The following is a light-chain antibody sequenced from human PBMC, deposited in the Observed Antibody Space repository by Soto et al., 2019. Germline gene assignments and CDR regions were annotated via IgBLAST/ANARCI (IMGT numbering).Light chain of an antibody. CDR2: GNT. Sequence: QSVLTQPPSVSGAPGQRVSISCTGSSTNIGAGYGVHWYQQRPGTAPKLLIVGNTIRPSGVPDRFSASKSGASASLVISGLRSEDEADYYCASWDARLSGWVFGGGTQLTVL. V-gene: IGLV1-40*01. CDR3: ASWDARLSGWV. J-gene: IGLJ3*02. CDR1: STNIGAGYG.